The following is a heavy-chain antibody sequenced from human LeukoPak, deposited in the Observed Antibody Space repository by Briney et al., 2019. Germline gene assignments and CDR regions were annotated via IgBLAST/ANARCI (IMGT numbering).Heavy chain of an antibody. CDR2: INPNSGGT. J-gene: IGHJ4*02. CDR3: ARGLKRAYSNYVALGY. CDR1: GYTFTGYY. D-gene: IGHD4-11*01. Sequence: ASVKVSCKASGYTFTGYYMHWVRQAPGQGLEWMGWINPNSGGTNYAQKFQGRVTMTRNTSISTAYMELSSLRSEDTAVYYCARGLKRAYSNYVALGYWGQGTLVTVSS. V-gene: IGHV1-2*02.